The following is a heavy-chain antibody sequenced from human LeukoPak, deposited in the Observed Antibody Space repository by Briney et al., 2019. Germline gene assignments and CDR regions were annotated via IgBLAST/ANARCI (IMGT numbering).Heavy chain of an antibody. CDR3: AKDRRSSSWYPRGPYGMDV. J-gene: IGHJ6*02. CDR1: GFTFSSYA. Sequence: PGGSLRLSCAASGFTFSSYAMSWVRQAPGKGLEGVSSISGSGGSTYYADSVKGRVTISRDNSKNTLYLPMNSLRAEDTAVYYCAKDRRSSSWYPRGPYGMDVWGQGTTVTVSS. V-gene: IGHV3-23*01. CDR2: ISGSGGST. D-gene: IGHD6-13*01.